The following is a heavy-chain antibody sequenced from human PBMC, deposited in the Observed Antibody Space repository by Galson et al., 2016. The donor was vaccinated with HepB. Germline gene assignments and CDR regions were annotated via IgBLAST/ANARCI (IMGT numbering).Heavy chain of an antibody. V-gene: IGHV4-30-2*01. Sequence: TLSLTCAVSGGSISSGGYSWSWIRQPPGKGLEWIGYIYHSGKTYYKPSLRSRVTISVDNSMNQFSLKLSSVTAADTAVYYCARARISYYFDYWGQGTLVTVSS. D-gene: IGHD3-3*02. CDR2: IYHSGKT. CDR3: ARARISYYFDY. CDR1: GGSISSGGYS. J-gene: IGHJ4*02.